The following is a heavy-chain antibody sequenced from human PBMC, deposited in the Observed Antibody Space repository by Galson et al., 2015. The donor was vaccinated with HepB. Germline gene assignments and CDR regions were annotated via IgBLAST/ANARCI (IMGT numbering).Heavy chain of an antibody. CDR2: ISYSGTT. CDR3: ARESREYSSGWFLGTFNYMVV. V-gene: IGHV4-61*01. J-gene: IGHJ6*03. CDR1: GGSIRSTNYY. D-gene: IGHD6-19*01. Sequence: ETLSLTCSVSGGSIRSTNYYWSWIRQPPGKGLEWIGHISYSGTTNYNPSLKSRVTISVDTSKNQFSLKLNSVTAADTAVYYCARESREYSSGWFLGTFNYMVVWGKGSTVTVSS.